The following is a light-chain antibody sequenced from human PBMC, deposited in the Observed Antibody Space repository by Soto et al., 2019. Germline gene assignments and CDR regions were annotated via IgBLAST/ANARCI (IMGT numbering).Light chain of an antibody. CDR2: VNS. J-gene: IGLJ3*02. Sequence: QSVLTQPPSVSGAPGQRVTISCTRNSSNIGAGYGVHWYQQLPGTAPKLLIYVNSNRPSGVPDRFSGSKSGTSASLAITGLQAEDEADYYCQSYDSSLSGWVFGGGTKVTVL. V-gene: IGLV1-40*01. CDR1: SSNIGAGYG. CDR3: QSYDSSLSGWV.